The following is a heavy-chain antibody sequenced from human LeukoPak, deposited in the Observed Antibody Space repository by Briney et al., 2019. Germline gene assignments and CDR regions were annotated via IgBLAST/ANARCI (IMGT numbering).Heavy chain of an antibody. Sequence: EASVKVSCKASGGTFSSYAISWVRQAPGQGLEWMGRIIPILGIANYAQKFQGRVTITADKSTSTAYMELSSLRSEDTAVYYCARETPMHAFDIWGQGTMVTVSS. J-gene: IGHJ3*02. CDR3: ARETPMHAFDI. CDR2: IIPILGIA. CDR1: GGTFSSYA. V-gene: IGHV1-69*04.